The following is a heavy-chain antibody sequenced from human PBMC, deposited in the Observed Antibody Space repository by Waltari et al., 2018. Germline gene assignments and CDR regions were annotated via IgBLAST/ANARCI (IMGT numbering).Heavy chain of an antibody. V-gene: IGHV3-72*01. CDR2: SRNRANSYST. J-gene: IGHJ3*02. CDR1: GSTPSYHY. CDR3: ARFFDLWSGYLGLDGFDI. Sequence: EVQLVASGVGFVQPGGSLRLACAVSGSTPSYHYIDCVRQAPGKGLEWVGRSRNRANSYSTEYAASVKGRFTISRDDSKKSLYLQMNSLKIEDTAVYYCARFFDLWSGYLGLDGFDIWGQGTMVTVSS. D-gene: IGHD3-3*01.